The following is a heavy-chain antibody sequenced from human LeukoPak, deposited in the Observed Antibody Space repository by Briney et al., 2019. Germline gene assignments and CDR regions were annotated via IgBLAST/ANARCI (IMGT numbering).Heavy chain of an antibody. CDR3: ARGRWLHPLDY. CDR2: IYYSGST. Sequence: PSQTLSLTCTVSGGSISSGGYYWSWIRQHPGTGLEWVGYIYYSGSTHYNPSLKSRVTISVDTSKNQFSLKLSSVTAADTAVYYCARGRWLHPLDYWGQGTLVTVSS. CDR1: GGSISSGGYY. J-gene: IGHJ4*02. D-gene: IGHD5-24*01. V-gene: IGHV4-31*03.